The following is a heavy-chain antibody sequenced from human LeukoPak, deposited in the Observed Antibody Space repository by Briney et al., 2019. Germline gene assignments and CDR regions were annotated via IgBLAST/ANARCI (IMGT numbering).Heavy chain of an antibody. CDR2: IYSGGST. Sequence: GGSLRLSCTASGFIASSNYMSWVRQAPGKGLEWVSLIYSGGSTYYAGSVMGRSTISRDKSNNTLHLQMNSLRAEDTAVYYCATGGRSGVAFESWGQGTLVTVSS. CDR1: GFIASSNY. D-gene: IGHD2-15*01. J-gene: IGHJ4*02. CDR3: ATGGRSGVAFES. V-gene: IGHV3-53*01.